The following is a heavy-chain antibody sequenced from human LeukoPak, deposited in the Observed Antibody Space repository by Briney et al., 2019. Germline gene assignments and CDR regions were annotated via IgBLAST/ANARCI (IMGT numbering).Heavy chain of an antibody. CDR1: GFTFTCCW. CDR3: ARVPGVTRYFDS. D-gene: IGHD4-23*01. J-gene: IGHJ4*02. Sequence: PGGSLRLSCSASGFTFTCCWMSWVRQTPGTGLEWVASIKQDGREKFYADHVKGRFTISRDNAKNSLYLQVNSLRAEDTAVYYCARVPGVTRYFDSWGQGILVTVSS. CDR2: IKQDGREK. V-gene: IGHV3-7*01.